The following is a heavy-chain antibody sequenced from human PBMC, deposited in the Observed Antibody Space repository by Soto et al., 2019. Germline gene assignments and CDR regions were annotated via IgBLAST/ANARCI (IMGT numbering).Heavy chain of an antibody. J-gene: IGHJ6*02. CDR1: GGIFTNNA. Sequence: QVQVVQSGAEVKKPGSSVKVSCKVSGGIFTNNAISWVRQAPGQGLEWLGGVIPLFDTAYYAQIFRGRLMISADGATTTAYMELSGLTSADTDVYFCATGGHNDGYNFYHGMDVWGQGTTVTVS. V-gene: IGHV1-69*01. CDR3: ATGGHNDGYNFYHGMDV. D-gene: IGHD5-18*01. CDR2: VIPLFDTA.